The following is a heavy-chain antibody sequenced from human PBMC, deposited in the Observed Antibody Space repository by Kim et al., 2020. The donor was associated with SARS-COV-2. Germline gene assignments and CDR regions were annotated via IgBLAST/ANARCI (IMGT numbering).Heavy chain of an antibody. J-gene: IGHJ4*02. CDR3: ARVTYDFWSGYYIRSFDY. Sequence: SETLSLTCTVSGGSISSYYWSWIRQPAGKGLEWIGRIYTSGSTNYNPSLKSRVTMSVDTSKNQFSLKLSSVTAADTAVYYCARVTYDFWSGYYIRSFDYWGQGTLVTVSS. D-gene: IGHD3-3*01. V-gene: IGHV4-4*07. CDR2: IYTSGST. CDR1: GGSISSYY.